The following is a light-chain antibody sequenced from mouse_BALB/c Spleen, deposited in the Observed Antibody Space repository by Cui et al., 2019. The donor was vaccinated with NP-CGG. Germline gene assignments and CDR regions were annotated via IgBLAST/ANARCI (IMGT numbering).Light chain of an antibody. CDR3: ALWYSNHWV. CDR1: TGAVTTSNY. CDR2: GTN. V-gene: IGLV1*01. Sequence: QAVVTQESALTPSPGEIVTLTCRSSTGAVTTSNYANWVQEKPDHLFTGLIGGTNNRAPGVPARFSGSLIGDKAALTITGAQTEDEAIYFCALWYSNHWVFGGGTKLTVL. J-gene: IGLJ1*01.